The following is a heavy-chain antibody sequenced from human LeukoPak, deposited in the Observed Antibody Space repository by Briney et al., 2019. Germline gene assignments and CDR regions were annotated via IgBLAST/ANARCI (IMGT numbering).Heavy chain of an antibody. J-gene: IGHJ5*02. CDR3: ARGPVLLWFGESDWFDP. Sequence: DSVKGRFTTSRDNAENSLYLQMNSLRAEDTAMYYCARGPVLLWFGESDWFDPWGQGTLVTVTS. V-gene: IGHV3-7*01. D-gene: IGHD3-10*01.